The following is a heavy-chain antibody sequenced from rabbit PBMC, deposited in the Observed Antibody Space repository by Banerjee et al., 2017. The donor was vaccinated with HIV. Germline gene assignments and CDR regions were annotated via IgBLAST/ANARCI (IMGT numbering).Heavy chain of an antibody. D-gene: IGHD8-1*01. J-gene: IGHJ4*01. CDR1: GIDFSSYYY. Sequence: QSLEESGGGLVKPGGTLTLTCKASGIDFSSYYYMCWVRQAPGKGLEWIACIYTGSSGSTYYASWAKGRFTISKTSSTTVTLQMTSLTAADTATYFCARDFESTYYIDYFNLWGQGTLVTVS. CDR3: ARDFESTYYIDYFNL. CDR2: IYTGSSGST. V-gene: IGHV1S40*01.